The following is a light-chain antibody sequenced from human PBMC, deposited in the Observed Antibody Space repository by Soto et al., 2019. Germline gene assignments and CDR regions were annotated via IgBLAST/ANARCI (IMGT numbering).Light chain of an antibody. J-gene: IGKJ5*01. V-gene: IGKV3-11*01. CDR1: QSIRSQ. Sequence: EVVLTQSPDTLSLSPGERATLFCRASQSIRSQLAWYQQKPGQAPRLLICDASNRATGIPTRFSGSGSGTDFTLTITSLQPEDSAVYYCRQRCEWPIPFGRGTRLEI. CDR3: RQRCEWPIP. CDR2: DAS.